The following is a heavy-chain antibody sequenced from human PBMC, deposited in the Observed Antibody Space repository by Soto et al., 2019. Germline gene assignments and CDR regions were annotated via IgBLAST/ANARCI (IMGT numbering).Heavy chain of an antibody. CDR3: ARDTETLGPRANDALDI. V-gene: IGHV1-3*01. Sequence: QAQLVQSGAEMKKPGASVKVSCKATGYTFSAYTMNWVRQAPGQSLEWMGWINAGSGNTKYSQNFQGRVSITRDTSASTVYMELPGLTSEDTAVYYCARDTETLGPRANDALDIWGQGTMVTVSS. CDR2: INAGSGNT. D-gene: IGHD3-3*02. J-gene: IGHJ3*02. CDR1: GYTFSAYT.